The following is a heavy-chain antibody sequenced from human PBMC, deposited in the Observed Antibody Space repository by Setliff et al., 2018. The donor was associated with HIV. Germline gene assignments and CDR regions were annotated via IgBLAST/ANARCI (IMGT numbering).Heavy chain of an antibody. D-gene: IGHD2-15*01. CDR1: GGSISSHY. V-gene: IGHV4-59*11. CDR3: ARVVCSGGSCYWVDP. J-gene: IGHJ5*02. CDR2: IYYSGST. Sequence: PSETLSLTCTVSGGSISSHYWSWIRQSPGRGLEWIGEIYYSGSTNYNPSLKSRVTISVDTSKNQFPLKLSSVTAADTAVYYCARVVCSGGSCYWVDPWGQGTLVTVSS.